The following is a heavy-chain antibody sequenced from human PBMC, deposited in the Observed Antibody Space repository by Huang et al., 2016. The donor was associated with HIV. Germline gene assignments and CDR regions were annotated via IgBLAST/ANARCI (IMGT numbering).Heavy chain of an antibody. CDR1: GFSFTNYW. J-gene: IGHJ4*02. D-gene: IGHD3-22*01. Sequence: EVQLAQSGPEVKKPGESLKISCKGSGFSFTNYWIGWVRQMPGKGLEWMGIIYPWYSDTKYSPSFQGQVTISADKSINTAYLQWSSLKASDTAMYYCVRSTSGYYYRTDYWGQGTLVTVSS. CDR3: VRSTSGYYYRTDY. CDR2: IYPWYSDT. V-gene: IGHV5-51*01.